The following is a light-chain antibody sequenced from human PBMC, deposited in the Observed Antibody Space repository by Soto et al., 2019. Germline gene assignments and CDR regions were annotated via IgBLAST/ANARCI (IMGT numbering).Light chain of an antibody. CDR1: QSVSSSY. CDR2: GAS. J-gene: IGKJ2*01. V-gene: IGKV3-20*01. CDR3: QQYCSSLMYT. Sequence: EIVLTQSPGTLSLSPGERATLSCRASQSVSSSYLAWYQQKPGQAPRLLIYGASIRATGIPDRFSGSGAGTDFTLTISRLEPEDFAVYYCQQYCSSLMYTFGQGTKLEIK.